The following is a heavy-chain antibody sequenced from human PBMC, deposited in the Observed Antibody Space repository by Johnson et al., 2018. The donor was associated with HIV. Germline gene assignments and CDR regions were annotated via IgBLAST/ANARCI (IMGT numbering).Heavy chain of an antibody. J-gene: IGHJ3*02. CDR2: ISGSGRTI. Sequence: QVQLVESGGGLVKPGGSLRLSCAASGFTFSDYYMSWIRQAPGKVLEWVSYISGSGRTISYADSVKGRFTISRDNSKNTLYLQMNSLRAEDTAVYYCVRGGYSGYDSGAFDILGQGTMVTVSS. D-gene: IGHD5-12*01. CDR1: GFTFSDYY. V-gene: IGHV3-11*04. CDR3: VRGGYSGYDSGAFDI.